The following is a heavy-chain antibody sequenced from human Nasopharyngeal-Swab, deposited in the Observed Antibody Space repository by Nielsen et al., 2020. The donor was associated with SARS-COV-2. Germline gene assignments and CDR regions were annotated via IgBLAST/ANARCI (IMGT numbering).Heavy chain of an antibody. Sequence: GGSLRLSCAASGFTVSSKYMSWVRQASGKGLEWVSVFYIGGFTYYADSVKGRFTISRDNSKNTLYLQMNSLRAEDTAVYFCARDSLYGSGTFDYWGQGTLVTVSS. CDR2: FYIGGFT. J-gene: IGHJ4*02. CDR1: GFTVSSKY. D-gene: IGHD3-10*01. CDR3: ARDSLYGSGTFDY. V-gene: IGHV3-53*01.